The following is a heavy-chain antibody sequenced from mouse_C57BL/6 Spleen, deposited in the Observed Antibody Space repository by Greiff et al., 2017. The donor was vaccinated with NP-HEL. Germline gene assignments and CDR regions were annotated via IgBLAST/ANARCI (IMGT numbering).Heavy chain of an antibody. D-gene: IGHD1-1*01. CDR3: ARVTTVVFDY. J-gene: IGHJ2*01. V-gene: IGHV1-82*01. CDR1: GYAFSSSW. Sequence: QVQLKESGPELVKPGASVKISCKASGYAFSSSWMNWVKQRPGKGLEWIGRIYPGDGDTNYNGKFKGKATLTADKSSSTAYMQLSSLTSEDSAVYFCARVTTVVFDYWGQGTTLTVSS. CDR2: IYPGDGDT.